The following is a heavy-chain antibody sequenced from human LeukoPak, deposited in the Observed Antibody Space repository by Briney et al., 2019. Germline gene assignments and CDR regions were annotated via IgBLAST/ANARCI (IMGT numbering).Heavy chain of an antibody. Sequence: ASVKVSCKASGYTFTSYGISWVRQAPGQGLEWMGWISAYNGNTNYAQKLQGRVTMTTDTSTSTAYMELRSLRSDDTAVYYCARLYYYDSSGSSAFDYWGQGTLVTVSS. CDR2: ISAYNGNT. D-gene: IGHD3-22*01. CDR3: ARLYYYDSSGSSAFDY. V-gene: IGHV1-18*01. J-gene: IGHJ4*02. CDR1: GYTFTSYG.